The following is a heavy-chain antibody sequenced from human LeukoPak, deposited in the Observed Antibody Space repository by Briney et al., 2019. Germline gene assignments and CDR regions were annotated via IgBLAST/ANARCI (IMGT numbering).Heavy chain of an antibody. J-gene: IGHJ2*01. CDR3: ARGDGVIGAIGIGSWYFDL. V-gene: IGHV4-34*01. CDR2: VTRTGST. D-gene: IGHD2/OR15-2a*01. CDR1: AGSFSGDS. Sequence: SETLTLTCVVSAGSFSGDSWSWIRQAPGKGLEWIGEVTRTGSTNYHPSLKSRVLISVDTSKSQFSLKVNSVTAADTGVYYCARGDGVIGAIGIGSWYFDLWGRGTLVAVSS.